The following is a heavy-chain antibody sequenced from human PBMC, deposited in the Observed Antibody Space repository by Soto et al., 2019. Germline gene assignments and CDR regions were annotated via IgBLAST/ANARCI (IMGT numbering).Heavy chain of an antibody. Sequence: QVQLQESGPGLVKPSETLSLTCTVSGGSVSSGSYYWSWIRQPPGKGLEWIGYIYYSGSTNYNPSLKSRVTISVDTSKNQFSLKLSSVTAADTAVYYCARTAQIPYYYDSSGYYSLKFDYWGQGTLVTVSS. CDR2: IYYSGST. D-gene: IGHD3-22*01. CDR1: GGSVSSGSYY. J-gene: IGHJ4*02. V-gene: IGHV4-61*01. CDR3: ARTAQIPYYYDSSGYYSLKFDY.